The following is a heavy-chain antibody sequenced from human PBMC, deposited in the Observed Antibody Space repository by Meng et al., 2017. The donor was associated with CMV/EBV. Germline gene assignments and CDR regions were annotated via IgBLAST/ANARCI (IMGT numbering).Heavy chain of an antibody. CDR3: FGSFTYYYGMDV. V-gene: IGHV4-34*01. CDR2: INHSGST. Sequence: ESLKISCAVYGGSFSGYYWSWIRQPPGKGLEWIGEINHSGSTNYNPSLKSRVTISVDTSKNQFSLKLSSVTAADTAVYYCFGSFTYYYGMDVWGQGTTVTVSS. J-gene: IGHJ6*02. D-gene: IGHD3-16*01. CDR1: GGSFSGYY.